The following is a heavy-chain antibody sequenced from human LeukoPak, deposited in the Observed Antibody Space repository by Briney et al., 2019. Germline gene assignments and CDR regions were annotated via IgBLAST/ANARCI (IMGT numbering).Heavy chain of an antibody. Sequence: ASVKVSCKASGYTFTGYYMHWVRQAPGQGLEWMGWINPNSGGTNYAQKFQGRVTMTRDTSISTAYMELSRLRSDDTAVYYCARESFWAAGTGPWGQGTLVTVSS. J-gene: IGHJ5*02. CDR3: ARESFWAAGTGP. D-gene: IGHD6-13*01. V-gene: IGHV1-2*02. CDR1: GYTFTGYY. CDR2: INPNSGGT.